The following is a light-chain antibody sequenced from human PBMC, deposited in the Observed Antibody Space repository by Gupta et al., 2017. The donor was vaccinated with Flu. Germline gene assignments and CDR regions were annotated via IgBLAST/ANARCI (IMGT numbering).Light chain of an antibody. V-gene: IGKV2-28*01. CDR1: QSLLHVNGYNY. Sequence: ESVMTQSPLSLTVTPGEPATISCRSSQSLLHVNGYNYVDWYLQKPGQSPQLLIYLGSTRASGVPDRFSGSGSGTDFTLKISRVEAEDVAVYYCLQALHTPLTFGGGTKLEIK. CDR3: LQALHTPLT. J-gene: IGKJ4*01. CDR2: LGS.